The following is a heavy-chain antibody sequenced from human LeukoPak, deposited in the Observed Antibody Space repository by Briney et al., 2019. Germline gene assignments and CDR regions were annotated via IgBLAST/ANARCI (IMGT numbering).Heavy chain of an antibody. D-gene: IGHD2-2*01. J-gene: IGHJ4*02. CDR3: ARWGCSSTSCYLDY. CDR1: GYTFTGYY. CDR2: INPNSGGT. Sequence: ASVKVSCKASGYTFTGYYMHWVRQAPGQRLEWMGRINPNSGGTNYAQKFQGRVTMTRDTSISTAYMELSRLRSDDTAVYYCARWGCSSTSCYLDYWGQGTLVTVSS. V-gene: IGHV1-2*06.